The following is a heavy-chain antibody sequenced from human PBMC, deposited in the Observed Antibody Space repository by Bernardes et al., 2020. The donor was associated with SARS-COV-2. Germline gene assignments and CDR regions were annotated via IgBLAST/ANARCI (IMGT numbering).Heavy chain of an antibody. CDR3: AKDRGQWLVLKKAVY. Sequence: GGALRLSCAASGFTFSSYWMHWVRLGPGKGPVWVSRINGDGSSINYADSVKGRFTISRDNARNTLYLEMNSLRAEDTAVYYCAKDRGQWLVLKKAVYWGQGTLVTVSS. J-gene: IGHJ4*02. CDR2: INGDGSSI. D-gene: IGHD6-19*01. CDR1: GFTFSSYW. V-gene: IGHV3-74*01.